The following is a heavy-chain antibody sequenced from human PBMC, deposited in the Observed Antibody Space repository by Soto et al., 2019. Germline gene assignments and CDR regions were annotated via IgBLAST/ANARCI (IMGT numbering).Heavy chain of an antibody. J-gene: IGHJ4*02. CDR2: TYYRSKWYN. D-gene: IGHD4-4*01. CDR3: ARAGEHYNFLCYF. V-gene: IGHV6-1*01. Sequence: SQTLSLTCAISGDSVSSNSAAWNWIRQSPSRGLEWLGRTYYRSKWYNDYAVSVISRITINPDTSKNQFSLLLNSVTPEDTAVYSGARAGEHYNFLCYFRGQRTLVTVSS. CDR1: GDSVSSNSAA.